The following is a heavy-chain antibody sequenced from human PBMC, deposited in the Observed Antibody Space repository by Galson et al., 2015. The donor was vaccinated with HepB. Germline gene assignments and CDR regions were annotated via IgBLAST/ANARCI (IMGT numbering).Heavy chain of an antibody. J-gene: IGHJ3*02. V-gene: IGHV3-23*01. CDR1: GFTFSRYG. Sequence: SLRLSCAVSGFTFSRYGMSWVRQAPGKGLEWVSGTSGSGGSTYYADSVKGRFPISRDKSKNTLYLQMSSLRADDTAVYYCAIAYEMDTLFLGYDAFDIRGQGTMVTVSS. CDR3: AIAYEMDTLFLGYDAFDI. CDR2: TSGSGGST. D-gene: IGHD5-24*01.